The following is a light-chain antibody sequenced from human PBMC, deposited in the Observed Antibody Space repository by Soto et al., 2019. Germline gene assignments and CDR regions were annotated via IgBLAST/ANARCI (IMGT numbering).Light chain of an antibody. J-gene: IGKJ4*01. Sequence: EIVLTQSPATLSLSPGERATLSCRASQSVSSYLAWYQQKPGQAPRLLIYDASNRATGIPARFSGSGSGTEYTLTISSLQSEDSAVYYRQHCSWHPFTVTFGGGTKVEIK. V-gene: IGKV3-11*01. CDR3: QHCSWHPFTVT. CDR2: DAS. CDR1: QSVSSY.